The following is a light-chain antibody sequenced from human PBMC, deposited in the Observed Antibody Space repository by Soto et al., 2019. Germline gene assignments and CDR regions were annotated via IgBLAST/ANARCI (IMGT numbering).Light chain of an antibody. Sequence: EIVLTQSPGTLSLSPGEGATVSCRVSQSINSKSLVWYQRKFGQAPRLLLYNTSSRATGIPERFSGSGSGTNFTLSISRLETEVFAVYYCQHYGGSFIFGPGTKVDFK. CDR1: QSINSKS. V-gene: IGKV3-20*01. J-gene: IGKJ3*01. CDR2: NTS. CDR3: QHYGGSFI.